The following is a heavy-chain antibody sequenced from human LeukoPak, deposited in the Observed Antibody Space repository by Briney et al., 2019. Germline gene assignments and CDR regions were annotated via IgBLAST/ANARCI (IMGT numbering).Heavy chain of an antibody. Sequence: GGPLRLSCAASGFIFSSHGMSWVRHAPGKGLEWVSTISGSGDNTYYADSVKGRLSLPRDNSKNTLYMQMNSLRAEDTAVYYCARVTYGSGTYGAFDYWGQGTLVTVSS. D-gene: IGHD3-10*01. CDR3: ARVTYGSGTYGAFDY. V-gene: IGHV3-23*01. J-gene: IGHJ4*02. CDR1: GFIFSSHG. CDR2: ISGSGDNT.